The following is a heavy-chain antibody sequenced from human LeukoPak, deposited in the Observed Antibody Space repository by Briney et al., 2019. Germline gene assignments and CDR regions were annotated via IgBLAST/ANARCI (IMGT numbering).Heavy chain of an antibody. V-gene: IGHV3-53*01. CDR1: GFTVITND. CDR2: LYSDGNT. D-gene: IGHD1-14*01. Sequence: GGSLRLSCAASGFTVITNDMTWVRQAPGKGLEWVSVLYSDGNTKYAHSVQGRFTISRDNSKNTLHLEMNSLSPDDTAVYYCARGVEPLAANTLAYWGQGTLVTVSS. CDR3: ARGVEPLAANTLAY. J-gene: IGHJ4*02.